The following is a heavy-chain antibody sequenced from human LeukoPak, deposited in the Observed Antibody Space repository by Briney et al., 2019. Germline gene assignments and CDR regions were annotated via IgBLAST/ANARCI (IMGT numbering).Heavy chain of an antibody. CDR1: GLTVSSDY. CDR3: ARGGGAFCGGDCYRNFDY. Sequence: GGSLRLSCAASGLTVSSDYMSWVRQAPGKGLEWVSVIYSGGSTYYAVSVKGRFTISRDNSENTLSLQMNNLRVEDTAVYYCARGGGAFCGGDCYRNFDYWGQGTLVTVSS. D-gene: IGHD2-21*02. J-gene: IGHJ4*02. CDR2: IYSGGST. V-gene: IGHV3-66*02.